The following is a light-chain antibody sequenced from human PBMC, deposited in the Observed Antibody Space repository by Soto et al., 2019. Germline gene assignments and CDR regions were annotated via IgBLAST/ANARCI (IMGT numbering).Light chain of an antibody. V-gene: IGLV2-14*01. CDR3: SSYITTSSRL. CDR1: SGSVGTFNF. J-gene: IGLJ1*01. CDR2: AVT. Sequence: QTVLTQPASVSGSPGQSITMSCRCTSGSVGTFNFVSWYQQHPGKAPRLMIYAVTDRPSGVSSRFSGSKSGNTAYLTISGLQAEDEADYYCSSYITTSSRLFGTGTKVTVL.